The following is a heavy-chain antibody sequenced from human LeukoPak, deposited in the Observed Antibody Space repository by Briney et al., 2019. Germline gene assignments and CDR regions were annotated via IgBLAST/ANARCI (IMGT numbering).Heavy chain of an antibody. CDR1: GFTFSSYS. Sequence: RSGGTLRLSCAASGFTFSSYSMNWVRQAPGKGLEWVSSISSSSSYIYYADSVKGRFTISRDNAKNSLYLQMNSLRAEDTAVYYCARDRLVVHYYYYMDVWGKGTTVTVSS. CDR3: ARDRLVVHYYYYMDV. V-gene: IGHV3-21*01. D-gene: IGHD2-8*02. CDR2: ISSSSSYI. J-gene: IGHJ6*03.